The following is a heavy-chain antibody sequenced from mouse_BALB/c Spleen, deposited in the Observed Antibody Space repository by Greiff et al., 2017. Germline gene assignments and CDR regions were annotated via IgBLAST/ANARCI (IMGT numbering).Heavy chain of an antibody. D-gene: IGHD1-1*01. J-gene: IGHJ1*01. CDR2: INPGSGGT. CDR3: ARYYGSSNWYFDV. CDR1: GYAFTNYL. Sequence: VQLQQSGAELVRPGTSVKVSCKASGYAFTNYLIEWVKQRPGQGLEWIGVINPGSGGTNYNEKFKGKATLTADKSSSTAYMQLSSLTSDDSAVYFCARYYGSSNWYFDVWGAGTTVTVSS. V-gene: IGHV1-54*01.